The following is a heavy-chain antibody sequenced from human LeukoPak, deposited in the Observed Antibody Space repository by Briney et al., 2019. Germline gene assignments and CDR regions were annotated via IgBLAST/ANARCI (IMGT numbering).Heavy chain of an antibody. CDR1: GFTFSSYA. Sequence: PGGSLRLSCAASGFTFSSYAMSWVRQAPGKGLEWVSAISGSGGSTYYADSVKGRFTISRDNAKNSLYLQMNSLRAEDTAVYYCAKVRGVTVVTPPEYFQHWGQGTLVTVSS. V-gene: IGHV3-23*01. J-gene: IGHJ1*01. D-gene: IGHD4-23*01. CDR2: ISGSGGST. CDR3: AKVRGVTVVTPPEYFQH.